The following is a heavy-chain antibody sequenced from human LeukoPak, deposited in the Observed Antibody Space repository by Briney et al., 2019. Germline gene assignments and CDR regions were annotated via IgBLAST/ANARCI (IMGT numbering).Heavy chain of an antibody. V-gene: IGHV3-33*01. Sequence: GGSLSLSCAASGFTFSSYGMHWVRQAPGKGLEWVAVIWYDGSNKYYADSVKGRFTISRDNSKNTLYLQMNSLRAEDTAVYYCARDKPPYYYYMDVWGKGTTVTVSS. CDR1: GFTFSSYG. CDR2: IWYDGSNK. J-gene: IGHJ6*03. CDR3: ARDKPPYYYYMDV.